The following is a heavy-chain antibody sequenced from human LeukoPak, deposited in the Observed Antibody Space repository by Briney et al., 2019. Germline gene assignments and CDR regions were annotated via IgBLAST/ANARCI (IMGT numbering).Heavy chain of an antibody. CDR2: SYSDGTT. CDR3: ARDVEYYGTRDYSRAFDI. CDR1: GFTVSSNY. D-gene: IGHD3-22*01. V-gene: IGHV3-66*01. Sequence: GGSLRLSCAASGFTVSSNYMSWVRQAPGKGLEWVSVSYSDGTTSYADSVKGRFTMSRDNSKNTVFLHMNSLRAEDTAVYYCARDVEYYGTRDYSRAFDIWGQGTMVTVSS. J-gene: IGHJ3*02.